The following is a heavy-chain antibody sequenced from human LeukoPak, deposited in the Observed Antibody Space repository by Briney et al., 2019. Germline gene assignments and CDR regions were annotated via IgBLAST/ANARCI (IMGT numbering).Heavy chain of an antibody. CDR1: GFTFSSYT. J-gene: IGHJ3*02. CDR2: ISGNGVGT. CDR3: AKDQVISGSEASDI. Sequence: GGSLRLSCAASGFTFSSYTMNWVRQAPGKGLEWVSAISGNGVGTYYADSVKGRFTISRDNSWNTLYLQMNSLRAEDTAVYYCAKDQVISGSEASDIWGQGTMITVSS. D-gene: IGHD2-21*01. V-gene: IGHV3-23*01.